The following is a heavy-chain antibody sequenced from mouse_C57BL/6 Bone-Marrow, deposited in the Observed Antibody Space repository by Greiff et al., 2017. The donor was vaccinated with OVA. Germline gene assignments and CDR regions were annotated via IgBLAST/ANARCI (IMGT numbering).Heavy chain of an antibody. CDR1: GYTFTDYN. Sequence: VQLKQSGPELVKPGASVKIPCKASGYTFTDYNMDWVKQSHGKSLEWIGDINPNNGGTIYNQKFKGKATLTVDKSSSTAYMELRSLTSEDTAVYYCARTPLYYYGPYDWYFDVWGTGTTVTVSS. CDR3: ARTPLYYYGPYDWYFDV. J-gene: IGHJ1*03. D-gene: IGHD1-1*01. V-gene: IGHV1-18*01. CDR2: INPNNGGT.